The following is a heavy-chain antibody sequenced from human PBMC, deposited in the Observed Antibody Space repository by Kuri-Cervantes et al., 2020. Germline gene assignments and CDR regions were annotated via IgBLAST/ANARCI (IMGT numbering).Heavy chain of an antibody. CDR1: GGSFSGYY. V-gene: IGHV4-34*01. Sequence: SETLSLTCAVYGGSFSGYYWSWIRQPPGKGLEWIGEINHSGSTNYNPSLKSRVTISVDTSKNQFSLKLSSVTAADTAVYYCARLVRQTGYFDYWGQGTLVTVSS. CDR2: INHSGST. J-gene: IGHJ4*02. CDR3: ARLVRQTGYFDY. D-gene: IGHD1-14*01.